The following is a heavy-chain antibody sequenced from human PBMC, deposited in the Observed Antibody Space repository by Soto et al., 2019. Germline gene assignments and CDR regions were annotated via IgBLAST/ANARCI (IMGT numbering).Heavy chain of an antibody. J-gene: IGHJ4*02. D-gene: IGHD3-10*01. CDR2: VDPEESET. Sequence: ASVNVSCKLSGYTFTDHYVHWVQQAPGKGLEWLGLVDPEESETIYAEKFQGRVTITADTSTDTAYMELRSLRSEDTGVYYCAYGSGSYLHYFEYWGQGTLVTVSS. V-gene: IGHV1-69-2*01. CDR3: AYGSGSYLHYFEY. CDR1: GYTFTDHY.